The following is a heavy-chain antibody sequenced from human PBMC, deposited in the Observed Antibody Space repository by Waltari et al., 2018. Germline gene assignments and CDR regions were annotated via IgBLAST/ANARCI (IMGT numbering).Heavy chain of an antibody. Sequence: EVQLLESGGGLVQPGGSLRLSCAASGFTFSSYAMSWVRQAPGKGLEWVSVIYSGGSTYYADSVKGRFTISRDNSKNTLYLQMNSLRAEDTAVYYCAKDWGGPLPRGYFDYWGQGTLVTVSS. V-gene: IGHV3-23*03. J-gene: IGHJ4*02. CDR2: IYSGGST. CDR3: AKDWGGPLPRGYFDY. CDR1: GFTFSSYA. D-gene: IGHD2-21*01.